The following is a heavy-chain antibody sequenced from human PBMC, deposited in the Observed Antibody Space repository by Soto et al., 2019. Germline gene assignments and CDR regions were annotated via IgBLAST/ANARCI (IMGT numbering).Heavy chain of an antibody. CDR3: TRQSSGWYGGY. CDR2: IRSKANSYAT. Sequence: EVQLVESGGGLVQPGGSLKLSCAASGFTFSGSAMHWVRQASGKGLEWVGRIRSKANSYATAYAASVKGRFTISRDDSKNTAYLQMNSLKTEDTDVYYCTRQSSGWYGGYWGQGTLLTVSS. J-gene: IGHJ4*02. D-gene: IGHD6-19*01. CDR1: GFTFSGSA. V-gene: IGHV3-73*02.